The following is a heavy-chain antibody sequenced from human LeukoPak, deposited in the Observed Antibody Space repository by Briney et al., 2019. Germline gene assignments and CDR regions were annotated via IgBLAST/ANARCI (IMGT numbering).Heavy chain of an antibody. CDR2: IREDGSDD. CDR3: ARGDGYYFGS. Sequence: GGSLRLSCAASGFTFGHYWMNWVRLAPGKGLAWVANIREDGSDDTYVDSVKRRFTISRDNAKNLLFLQMNNLRAEDTAVYYCARGDGYYFGSWGQGTLVTVSS. V-gene: IGHV3-7*03. CDR1: GFTFGHYW. J-gene: IGHJ4*02.